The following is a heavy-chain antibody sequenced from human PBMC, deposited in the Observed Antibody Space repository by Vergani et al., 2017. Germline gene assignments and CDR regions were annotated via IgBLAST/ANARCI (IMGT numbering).Heavy chain of an antibody. V-gene: IGHV3-30-3*01. CDR1: GFTFSSYA. Sequence: QVQLVESGGGVVQPGRSLRLSCAASGFTFSSYAMHWVRQAPGKGLEWVAVISYDGSNKYYADSVKGRFTISRDNSKNTLYLQMNSLRAEDTAVYYCARDWGDIVVVVAATPSGWFDPWGQGTLVTVSS. D-gene: IGHD2-15*01. CDR3: ARDWGDIVVVVAATPSGWFDP. CDR2: ISYDGSNK. J-gene: IGHJ5*02.